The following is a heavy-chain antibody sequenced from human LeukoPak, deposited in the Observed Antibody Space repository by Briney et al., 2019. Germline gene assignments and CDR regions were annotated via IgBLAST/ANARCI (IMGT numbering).Heavy chain of an antibody. D-gene: IGHD4-23*01. Sequence: SETLSLTCTVSGGSISSYYWSWIRQPPGKGLEWIGSIYYSVTTYYNPSLKSRVTISVDTSKNQFSLKLNSVTAADTAVYYCARDRLRWPKIDYWGQGTLVTVSS. J-gene: IGHJ4*02. V-gene: IGHV4-59*12. CDR1: GGSISSYY. CDR2: IYYSVTT. CDR3: ARDRLRWPKIDY.